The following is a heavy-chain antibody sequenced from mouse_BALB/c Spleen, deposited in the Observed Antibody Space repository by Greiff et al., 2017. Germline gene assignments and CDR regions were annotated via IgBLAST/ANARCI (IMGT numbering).Heavy chain of an antibody. CDR3: TRWDYYGHTFAY. D-gene: IGHD1-1*01. Sequence: EVQLQQSGTVLARPGASVKMSCKASGYSFTSYWMHWVKQRPGQGLEWIGAIYPGNSDTSYNQKFKGKAKLTAVTSASTAYMELSSLTNEDSAVYYWTRWDYYGHTFAYWGQGTLVTVAA. CDR1: GYSFTSYW. V-gene: IGHV1-5*01. CDR2: IYPGNSDT. J-gene: IGHJ3*01.